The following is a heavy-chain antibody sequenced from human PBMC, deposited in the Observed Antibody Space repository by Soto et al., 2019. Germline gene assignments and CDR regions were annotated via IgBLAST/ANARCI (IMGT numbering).Heavy chain of an antibody. CDR1: GGSISSGDYY. D-gene: IGHD3-3*01. V-gene: IGHV4-30-4*01. CDR3: ARGGLPTIFPLY. J-gene: IGHJ4*02. CDR2: IYYSGST. Sequence: SETLSLTCTVSGGSISSGDYYWSWIRQPPGKGLEWIGYIYYSGSTYYNPSLKSRVTISVDTSKNQFSLKLCSVTAADTAVYYCARGGLPTIFPLYWGQGTLVTVSS.